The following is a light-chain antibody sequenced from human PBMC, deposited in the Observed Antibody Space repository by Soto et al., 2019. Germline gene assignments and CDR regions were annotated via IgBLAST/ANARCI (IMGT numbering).Light chain of an antibody. J-gene: IGKJ5*01. CDR2: GTS. CDR1: QSVSSSY. V-gene: IGKV3-20*01. Sequence: PGALSLSPGERATLSYRASQSVSSSYLAWYQHTPGQAPRLLISGTSSRATGIPDRFSGSGSGTDFTLTISSLEPEDFAVYYCQQYDSSHTFGQGTRLEIK. CDR3: QQYDSSHT.